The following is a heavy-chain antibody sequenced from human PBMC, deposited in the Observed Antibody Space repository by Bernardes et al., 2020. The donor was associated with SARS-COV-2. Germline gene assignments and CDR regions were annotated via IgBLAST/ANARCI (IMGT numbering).Heavy chain of an antibody. V-gene: IGHV1-18*01. CDR1: GYTSSNYG. J-gene: IGHJ6*02. D-gene: IGHD6-6*01. CDR2: ISGYNGHQ. CDR3: ARGPWEYRYSSSYYDGMDG. Sequence: ASAKVSCQASGYTSSNYGLGWVRPAPGHGLEWMGWISGYNGHQNYAQNFQGSVTMTTDTSTSPAYMVLRSLRSDDTAVYYCARGPWEYRYSSSYYDGMDGGGQGTTVTVSS.